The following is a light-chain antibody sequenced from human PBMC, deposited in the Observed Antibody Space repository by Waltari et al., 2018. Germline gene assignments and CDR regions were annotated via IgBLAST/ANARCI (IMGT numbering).Light chain of an antibody. V-gene: IGKV1-39*01. J-gene: IGKJ1*01. CDR2: SAS. CDR3: QQNYSSPWT. Sequence: DIQMTQSPSSLSASVGDRVIITCRASQHINRNLNWYHQKPGKAPKLLIYSASSLQTGVPSRFSGSGSGTEFTLTISSLQPEDFAAYSCQQNYSSPWTFGQGTKVEIK. CDR1: QHINRN.